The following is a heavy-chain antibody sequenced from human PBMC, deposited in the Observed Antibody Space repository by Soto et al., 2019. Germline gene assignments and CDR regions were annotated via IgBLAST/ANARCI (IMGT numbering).Heavy chain of an antibody. D-gene: IGHD6-6*01. J-gene: IGHJ5*02. CDR1: GFTFNNYA. CDR3: AKGLGSSSTNWFDH. CDR2: VSANGRST. Sequence: GGSLRLSCASSGFTFNNYAMGWVRQAPGKGLEWVSTVSANGRSTYYADSVKGRFTISRDTSKNTLSVEMNSLRVEDTAIYYCAKGLGSSSTNWFDHWGQGILVTVSS. V-gene: IGHV3-23*01.